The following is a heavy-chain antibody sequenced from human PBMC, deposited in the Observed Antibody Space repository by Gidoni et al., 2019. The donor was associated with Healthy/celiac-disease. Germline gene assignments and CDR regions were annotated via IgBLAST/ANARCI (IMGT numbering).Heavy chain of an antibody. CDR2: SSRLFGTA. V-gene: IGHV1-69*01. CDR1: GRTLSSYA. Sequence: QVQLEQSGAEVKKPGSAVKVSCKGCGRTLSSYAISWVRQAPGQGREWMGGSSRLFGTAAYAQKFQGRVTIAADECTSTASMELSSLRSEHPAVYYCARAHRRGYYSYSGMDVWGQGTTVTVSS. J-gene: IGHJ6*02. CDR3: ARAHRRGYYSYSGMDV.